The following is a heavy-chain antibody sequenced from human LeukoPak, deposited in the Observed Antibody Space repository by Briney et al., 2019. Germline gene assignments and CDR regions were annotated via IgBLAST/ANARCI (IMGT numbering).Heavy chain of an antibody. CDR2: ISWNSGSI. Sequence: GRSLRLSCAASGFTFDDYAMHWGRQAPGKGLAWVSGISWNSGSIGYEDSVKGRFTISRDNAKNSLYLQMNSLRAEDTSLYYCAKARGGVYPFDYWGQGTLVTVSS. J-gene: IGHJ4*02. CDR1: GFTFDDYA. D-gene: IGHD2-8*02. V-gene: IGHV3-9*01. CDR3: AKARGGVYPFDY.